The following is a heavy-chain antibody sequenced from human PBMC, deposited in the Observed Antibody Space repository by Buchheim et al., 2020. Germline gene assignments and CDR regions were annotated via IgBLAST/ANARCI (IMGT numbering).Heavy chain of an antibody. Sequence: EVQLVQSGAEVKKPGESLRISCKGSGYSFANSWITWVRQMPGKGLEWMGRIDPGVSYTDYSPSFQGHVTISADKSISTAFLQWSSLNASDTAMYYCAREDSSGWYSLDNWGQGTL. D-gene: IGHD6-19*01. CDR3: AREDSSGWYSLDN. CDR2: IDPGVSYT. J-gene: IGHJ4*02. CDR1: GYSFANSW. V-gene: IGHV5-10-1*01.